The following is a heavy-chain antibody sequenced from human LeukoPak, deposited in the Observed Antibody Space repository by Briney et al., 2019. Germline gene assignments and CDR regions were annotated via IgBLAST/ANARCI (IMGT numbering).Heavy chain of an antibody. J-gene: IGHJ4*02. V-gene: IGHV4-59*01. CDR2: IYYSGST. CDR3: ARVKVAGYYDSSGYLDY. CDR1: GGSISSYY. Sequence: SETLSLTCTVSGGSISSYYWSWIRQPPGKGLEWIGYIYYSGSTNYNPSLKSRVTISVDTSKNQFSLKLSSVTAADPAVYYCARVKVAGYYDSSGYLDYWGQRTLVTVSS. D-gene: IGHD3-22*01.